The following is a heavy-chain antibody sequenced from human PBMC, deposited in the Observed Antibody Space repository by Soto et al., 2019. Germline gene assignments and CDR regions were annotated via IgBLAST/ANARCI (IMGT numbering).Heavy chain of an antibody. D-gene: IGHD1-26*01. CDR2: IKQDGSET. V-gene: IGHV3-7*01. Sequence: VQLVESGGDLVQPGGSLRLSCAASGVTIRTYWMSWVRQAPGKGLEWVANIKQDGSETYYVDSVKGRFTISRDNDKNSLYLQMNSLRVEDTAVYYCVREGYQLRRYSAGYWGQGTLVAVSS. J-gene: IGHJ4*02. CDR1: GVTIRTYW. CDR3: VREGYQLRRYSAGY.